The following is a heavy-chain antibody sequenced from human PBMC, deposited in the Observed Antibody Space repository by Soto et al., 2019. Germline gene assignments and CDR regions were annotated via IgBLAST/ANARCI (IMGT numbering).Heavy chain of an antibody. CDR3: ARGEAYYYGSGGSYYYMDV. Sequence: SETLSLTCTVSGDSISSSSSYWGWIRQPPGKGLEWIGSTYYNGSTYYNPSLKSRVTISVDTSKNQLSLKLSSVTAADTAVYYCARGEAYYYGSGGSYYYMDVWGKGTKVTVSS. CDR2: TYYNGST. J-gene: IGHJ6*03. D-gene: IGHD3-10*01. CDR1: GDSISSSSSY. V-gene: IGHV4-39*07.